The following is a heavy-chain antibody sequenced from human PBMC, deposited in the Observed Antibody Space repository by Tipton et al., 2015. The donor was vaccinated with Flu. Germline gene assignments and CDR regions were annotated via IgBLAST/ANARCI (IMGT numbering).Heavy chain of an antibody. CDR3: ARVTSYYFFFDS. D-gene: IGHD1-26*01. V-gene: IGHV4-4*07. J-gene: IGHJ4*02. Sequence: TLSLTCTVSGGSISSYYWTWIRQPAGKGLEWIGRTYTSGSTKYNPSLKSRVTMSVDTSKNHFSLKQSSVTAADTAVFYCARVTSYYFFFDSWGQGTRVTVSS. CDR1: GGSISSYY. CDR2: TYTSGST.